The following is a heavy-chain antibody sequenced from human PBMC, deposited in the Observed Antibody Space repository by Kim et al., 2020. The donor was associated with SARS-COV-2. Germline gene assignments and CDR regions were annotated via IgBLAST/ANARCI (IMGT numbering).Heavy chain of an antibody. Sequence: SETLSLTCSVSGDSISSSYWNWIRQPPGKRLEWIGYVSHSGSPNYNPSLKSRVTISVDTSKNQMSLNLNSVTAEDTAVYYCARWPTRSYGYLWFDPWGQG. CDR3: ARWPTRSYGYLWFDP. CDR2: VSHSGSP. D-gene: IGHD3-16*01. V-gene: IGHV4-59*13. J-gene: IGHJ5*02. CDR1: GDSISSSY.